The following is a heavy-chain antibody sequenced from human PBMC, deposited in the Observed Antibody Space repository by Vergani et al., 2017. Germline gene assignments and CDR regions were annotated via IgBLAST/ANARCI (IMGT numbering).Heavy chain of an antibody. D-gene: IGHD2-2*02. V-gene: IGHV3-7*01. CDR2: IKQDGSEK. J-gene: IGHJ6*03. Sequence: EVQLVESGGGLVQPGGSLRLSCAASGFTFSSYWMSWVRQAPGKGLEWVVNIKQDGSEKYYVDSVKGRFTISRDNSKNTLYLQMNSLRAEDTAVYYCAKSGRYCSSTSCYRGSYYYYYMDVWGKGTTVTVSS. CDR1: GFTFSSYW. CDR3: AKSGRYCSSTSCYRGSYYYYYMDV.